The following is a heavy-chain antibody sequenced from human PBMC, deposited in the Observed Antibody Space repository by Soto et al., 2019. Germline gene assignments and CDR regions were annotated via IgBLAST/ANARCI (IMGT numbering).Heavy chain of an antibody. CDR1: GGTFSSYA. Sequence: GASVKVSCKASGGTFSSYAISWVRQAPGQGLEWMGGIIPIFGTANYAQKFQGRVTITADESTSTAYMELTSLTSGDTAIYYCARPDYYNTGSGAFDIWGQGTMVTVSS. CDR3: ARPDYYNTGSGAFDI. J-gene: IGHJ3*02. D-gene: IGHD3-22*01. V-gene: IGHV1-69*13. CDR2: IIPIFGTA.